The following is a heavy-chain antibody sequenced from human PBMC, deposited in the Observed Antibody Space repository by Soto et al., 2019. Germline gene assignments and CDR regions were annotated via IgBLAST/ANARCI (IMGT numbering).Heavy chain of an antibody. Sequence: GSLRLSCAASGFIFNDYYMSWIRQAPGKGLEWLSNISGSSGSKKYADAGKGRFTISRDNAKKSLYLEMHSLRAEDTAMYYCARYAAEVTTFFDQWGQGTLVTVS. V-gene: IGHV3-11*06. D-gene: IGHD4-17*01. CDR3: ARYAAEVTTFFDQ. J-gene: IGHJ4*02. CDR2: ISGSSGSK. CDR1: GFIFNDYY.